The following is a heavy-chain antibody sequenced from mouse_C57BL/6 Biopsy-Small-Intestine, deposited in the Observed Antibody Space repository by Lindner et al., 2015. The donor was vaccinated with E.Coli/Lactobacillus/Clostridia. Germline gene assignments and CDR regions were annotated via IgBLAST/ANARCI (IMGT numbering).Heavy chain of an antibody. CDR1: GYTFSDYY. D-gene: IGHD1-3*01. Sequence: SVKVSCKASGYTFSDYYMHWVRQAPGQRLEWMGWISPKTGTTNYAQKFQGRVTITRDTSISTTYMELSSLRSDDTAVCYCAKVVAADRGPSFYYFDSWGQGTLVTVSS. CDR3: AKVVAADRGPSFYYFDS. CDR2: ISPKTGTT. J-gene: IGHJ2*01. V-gene: IGHV1-84*02.